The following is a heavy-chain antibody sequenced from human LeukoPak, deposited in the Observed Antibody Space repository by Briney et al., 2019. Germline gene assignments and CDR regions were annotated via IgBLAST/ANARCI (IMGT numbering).Heavy chain of an antibody. D-gene: IGHD5-18*01. CDR2: INHSGST. CDR3: ARGPEAGYSHGEFDY. CDR1: GGSFSGYY. V-gene: IGHV4-34*01. Sequence: SETLSLTCAVYGGSFSGYYWSWIRQPPGKGLEWIGEINHSGSTNYNPSLKSRVTISVDTSKNQFSLKLSSVTAADTAVYYCARGPEAGYSHGEFDYWGQGTLVTVSS. J-gene: IGHJ4*02.